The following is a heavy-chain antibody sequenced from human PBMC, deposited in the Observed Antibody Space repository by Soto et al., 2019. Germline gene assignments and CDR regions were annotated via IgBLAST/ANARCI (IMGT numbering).Heavy chain of an antibody. J-gene: IGHJ4*02. Sequence: GASVKVSCKASGGTFSSYTISWVRQAPGQGLEWMGRIIPILGIANYAQKFKGRVTITGDKSTSTVYLQMNSLRAEDTAVYFCSTYPRTYYDILTGFYYFDYWGQGTLVTVSS. CDR2: IIPILGIA. V-gene: IGHV1-69*02. D-gene: IGHD3-9*01. CDR1: GGTFSSYT. CDR3: STYPRTYYDILTGFYYFDY.